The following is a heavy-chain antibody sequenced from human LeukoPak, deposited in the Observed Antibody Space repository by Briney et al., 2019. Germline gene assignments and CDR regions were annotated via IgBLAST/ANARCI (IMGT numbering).Heavy chain of an antibody. Sequence: GGSLRLSCAASGFTFSSYAMHWVRQAPGKGLEWVAVISYDGSNKYYADSVKGRFTISRDNSKNTLYLQMNSLRAEDTAVYYCLGGTGWIFDYWGQGTLVTVSS. V-gene: IGHV3-30-3*01. D-gene: IGHD6-19*01. CDR3: LGGTGWIFDY. J-gene: IGHJ4*02. CDR2: ISYDGSNK. CDR1: GFTFSSYA.